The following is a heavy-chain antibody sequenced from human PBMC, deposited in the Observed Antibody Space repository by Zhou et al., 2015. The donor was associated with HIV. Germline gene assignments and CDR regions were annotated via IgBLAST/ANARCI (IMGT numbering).Heavy chain of an antibody. CDR3: ARDAGIVVVPAASYYFDY. D-gene: IGHD2-2*01. CDR1: GGTFSSYA. CDR2: IIPIFGTA. V-gene: IGHV1-69*01. Sequence: QVQLVQSGAEVKKPGSSVKVSCKASGGTFSSYAISWVRQAPGQGLEWMGGIIPIFGTANYAQKFQGRVTITADESTSTAYMELSSLRSEDTAVYYCARDAGIVVVPAASYYFDYWGQGTLVTVSS. J-gene: IGHJ4*02.